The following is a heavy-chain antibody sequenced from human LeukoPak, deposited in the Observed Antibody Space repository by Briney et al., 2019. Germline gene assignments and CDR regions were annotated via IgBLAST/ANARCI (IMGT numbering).Heavy chain of an antibody. CDR3: ARHGSVTEYYFDY. V-gene: IGHV4-39*01. D-gene: IGHD2-21*02. CDR2: IYYSGST. Sequence: PSETLSLTCTVSGGSISSSSTYSWGWIRQPPGKGLEWIGSIYYSGSTYYNPSLKSRVTISVDTSKNQFSPKLSSVTAADTAVYYCARHGSVTEYYFDYWGQGTLVTVSS. J-gene: IGHJ4*02. CDR1: GGSISSSSTYS.